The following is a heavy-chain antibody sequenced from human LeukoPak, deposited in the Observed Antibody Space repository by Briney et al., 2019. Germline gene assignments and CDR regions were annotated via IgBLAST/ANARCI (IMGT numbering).Heavy chain of an antibody. CDR2: ISGSGGST. V-gene: IGHV3-23*01. J-gene: IGHJ3*02. CDR1: GFTFSSYA. Sequence: PGGSLRLSCAASGFTFSSYAMSWVRQAPGKGLEWVSGISGSGGSTYYADSVKGRFTISRDNSKNTLYLQMNSLRAEDTAVYYCAKDGAGYGSGSNSAFDIWGQGTMVTVSS. CDR3: AKDGAGYGSGSNSAFDI. D-gene: IGHD3-10*01.